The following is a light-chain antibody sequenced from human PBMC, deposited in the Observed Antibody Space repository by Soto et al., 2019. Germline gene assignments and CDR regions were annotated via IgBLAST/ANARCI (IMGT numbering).Light chain of an antibody. CDR1: SGHSSYA. J-gene: IGLJ1*01. CDR3: QTWGTGTQGV. Sequence: QPVLTQSTSASASLGASVKLTCTLSSGHSSYAIAWHQQHPEKGPRYLMKLNSDGSHTKGDGIPDRFSGSSSGAERYLTISSLQSEDEADYYCQTWGTGTQGVFGTGTKVTVL. V-gene: IGLV4-69*01. CDR2: LNSDGSH.